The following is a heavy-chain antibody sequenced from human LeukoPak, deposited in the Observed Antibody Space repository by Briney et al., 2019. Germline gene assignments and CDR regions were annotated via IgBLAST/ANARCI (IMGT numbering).Heavy chain of an antibody. Sequence: SVKVSCKASGGTFSSYAISWVRQAPGQGLEWMGGIIPIFGTANYAQQFQGRVTITADESTSTAYMELSSLRSEDTAVYYCARTFTIFGVVTIWGQGTMVTVSS. CDR1: GGTFSSYA. CDR2: IIPIFGTA. D-gene: IGHD3-3*01. CDR3: ARTFTIFGVVTI. V-gene: IGHV1-69*13. J-gene: IGHJ3*02.